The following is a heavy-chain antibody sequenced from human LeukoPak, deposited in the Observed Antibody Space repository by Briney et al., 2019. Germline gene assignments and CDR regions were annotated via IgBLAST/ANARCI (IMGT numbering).Heavy chain of an antibody. Sequence: GGSLRLSCAASGFTFSSYSMNWVRQAPGKGLEWVSSISSSSSYIYYADSVKGRFTISRDNAKNSLYLQMNSLRAEDTAVYYCASQSGYSWAFDIWGQGTMVTVSS. V-gene: IGHV3-21*01. CDR2: ISSSSSYI. J-gene: IGHJ3*02. CDR1: GFTFSSYS. D-gene: IGHD3-9*01. CDR3: ASQSGYSWAFDI.